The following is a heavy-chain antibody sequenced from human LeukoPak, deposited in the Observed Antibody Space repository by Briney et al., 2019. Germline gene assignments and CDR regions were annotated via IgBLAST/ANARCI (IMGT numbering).Heavy chain of an antibody. CDR2: IRYDGSNK. J-gene: IGHJ4*02. D-gene: IGHD3-10*01. Sequence: PGGSLRLSCAASGFTFSSYGMHWVRQAPGKGLEWVAFIRYDGSNKYYADSVKGRFTISRDNSKNTLYLQMNSLRAEDTAVYYCARDNYYGSGSYYPPQSDFDYWGQGTLVTVSS. CDR1: GFTFSSYG. CDR3: ARDNYYGSGSYYPPQSDFDY. V-gene: IGHV3-30*02.